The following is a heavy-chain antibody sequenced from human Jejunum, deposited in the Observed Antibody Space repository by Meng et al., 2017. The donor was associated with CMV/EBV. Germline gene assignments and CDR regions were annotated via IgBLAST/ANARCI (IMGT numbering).Heavy chain of an antibody. CDR2: ISSSSSYI. V-gene: IGHV3-21*01. CDR1: FVFSGYG. J-gene: IGHJ6*02. Sequence: FVFSGYGMNWVRQAPGKGLEWVSSISSSSSYIYYADSVKGRFTISKDNAKNSLYLQMSSLRAEDTAVYYCAKVTTGNYYYYGMDVWGQGTLVTVSS. CDR3: AKVTTGNYYYYGMDV. D-gene: IGHD4-11*01.